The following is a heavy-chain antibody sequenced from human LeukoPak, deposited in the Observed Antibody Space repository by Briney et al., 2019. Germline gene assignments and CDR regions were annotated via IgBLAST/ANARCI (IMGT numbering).Heavy chain of an antibody. D-gene: IGHD3-22*01. CDR1: GGSISSYY. Sequence: PSETLSLTCTVSGGSISSYYWGWIRQPPGKGLEWIGSIYYSGSTYYNPSLKSRVTISVDTSKNQFSLKLSSVTAADTAVYYCARTYYYDSSGYYAFDYWGQGTLVTVSS. V-gene: IGHV4-39*01. CDR3: ARTYYYDSSGYYAFDY. J-gene: IGHJ4*02. CDR2: IYYSGST.